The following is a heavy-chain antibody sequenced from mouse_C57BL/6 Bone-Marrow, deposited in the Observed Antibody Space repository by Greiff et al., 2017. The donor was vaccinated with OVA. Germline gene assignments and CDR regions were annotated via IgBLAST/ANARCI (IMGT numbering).Heavy chain of an antibody. D-gene: IGHD2-14*01. J-gene: IGHJ1*03. CDR2: ISSGSSTI. V-gene: IGHV5-17*01. CDR3: ARGYASRFDV. Sequence: VKVVESGGGLVKPGGSLKLSCAASGFTFSDYGMHWVRQAPEKGLEWVAYISSGSSTIYYADTVKGRFTISRDNAKNTLFLQMTSLRSEDTAMYYCARGYASRFDVWGTGTTVTVSS. CDR1: GFTFSDYG.